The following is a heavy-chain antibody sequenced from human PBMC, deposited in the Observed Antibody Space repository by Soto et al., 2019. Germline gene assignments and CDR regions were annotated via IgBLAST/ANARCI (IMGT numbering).Heavy chain of an antibody. V-gene: IGHV3-7*03. CDR2: IKEDGSEK. CDR1: GFNFSTYW. Sequence: EVQLVESGGGLVQPGGSLRLSCAASGFNFSTYWMTWVRQAPGKGLEWVPNIKEDGSEKYYVDSVKGRFTISRDNAKNSVYLQMNSLRAEDTAVYYCARDFSLDYWGQGTLVSVSS. CDR3: ARDFSLDY. J-gene: IGHJ4*02.